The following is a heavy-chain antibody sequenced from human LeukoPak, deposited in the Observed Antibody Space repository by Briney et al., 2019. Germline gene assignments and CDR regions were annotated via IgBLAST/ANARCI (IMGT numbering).Heavy chain of an antibody. CDR3: ANAYGGLSFIYGGADKPDAFDI. D-gene: IGHD2-21*02. V-gene: IGHV3-23*01. CDR2: IRGSGSGT. J-gene: IGHJ3*02. Sequence: GGSLRLSCAASGFTFDDYTMHWVRQAPGKGLEWVSTIRGSGSGTYYADSVKGRFTIPRDNSKDTLYLQMDSLRTEDTAVYFCANAYGGLSFIYGGADKPDAFDIWGQGTVVTVSS. CDR1: GFTFDDYT.